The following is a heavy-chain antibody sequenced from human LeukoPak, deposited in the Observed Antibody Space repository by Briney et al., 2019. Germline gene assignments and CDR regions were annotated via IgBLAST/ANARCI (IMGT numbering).Heavy chain of an antibody. CDR2: ISYSGST. Sequence: PSQTLSLTCTVSGGSISSGGFYWSWIRQHPGKGLEWIGYISYSGSTYYNPSLKSRVTISVDTSKNQFSLKLRSVTAADTAVYYCARVGYNYGMDVWGQGTTVTVSS. CDR1: GGSISSGGFY. J-gene: IGHJ6*02. CDR3: ARVGYNYGMDV. V-gene: IGHV4-31*03. D-gene: IGHD5-12*01.